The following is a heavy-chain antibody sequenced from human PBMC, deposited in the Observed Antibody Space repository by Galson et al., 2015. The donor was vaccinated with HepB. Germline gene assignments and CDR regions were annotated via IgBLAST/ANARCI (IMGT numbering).Heavy chain of an antibody. CDR2: IYYSGST. J-gene: IGHJ2*01. D-gene: IGHD2-15*01. CDR1: GGSISSYY. CDR3: ARHSEGSGYCSGGSCLDWYFDL. Sequence: LSLTCTVSGGSISSYYWSWIRQPPGKGLEWIGYIYYSGSTYYNPSLKSRVTISVDTSKNQFSLKLSSVTAADTAVYYCARHSEGSGYCSGGSCLDWYFDLWGRGTLVTVSS. V-gene: IGHV4-59*04.